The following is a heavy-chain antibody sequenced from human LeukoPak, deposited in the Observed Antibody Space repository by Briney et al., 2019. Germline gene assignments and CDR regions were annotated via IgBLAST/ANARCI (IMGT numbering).Heavy chain of an antibody. CDR3: ARQQNPDDAFDI. Sequence: SETLSLTCTVSGGSTSSYYWSWIRQPPGKGLEWIGYIYYSGSTNYNPSLKSRVTISVDTSKNQFSLKLSSVTAADTAVYYCARQQNPDDAFDIWGQGTMVTVSS. V-gene: IGHV4-59*08. CDR2: IYYSGST. J-gene: IGHJ3*02. CDR1: GGSTSSYY.